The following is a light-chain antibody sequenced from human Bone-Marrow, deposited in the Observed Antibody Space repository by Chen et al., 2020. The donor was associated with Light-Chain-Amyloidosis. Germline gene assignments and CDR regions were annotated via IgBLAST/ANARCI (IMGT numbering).Light chain of an antibody. J-gene: IGKJ3*01. V-gene: IGKV4-1*01. CDR3: QQYYGTPT. CDR1: QSVLHSSNNKNY. Sequence: DIVMTQSPTSLAVSLGERATINCRSSQSVLHSSNNKNYLAWYQQKPGQPPKLLIYWASTRESGVPDRFSASGSGTDFNLTISSLQAEDVAVYHCQQYYGTPTFGPGTKVDIK. CDR2: WAS.